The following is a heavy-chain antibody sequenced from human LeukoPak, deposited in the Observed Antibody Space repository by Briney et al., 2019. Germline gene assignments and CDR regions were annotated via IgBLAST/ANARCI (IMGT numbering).Heavy chain of an antibody. Sequence: GGSLRLSCAASRFTVSDKYMSWVRQAPGKGLEWVSVIYSDGSTYYADSVKGRFTISRDNSKNTLYLQMNRLRAEDTAVYYCARDLTYGGKRGYYFDYWGQGTLVTVSS. CDR1: RFTVSDKY. J-gene: IGHJ4*02. D-gene: IGHD4-23*01. CDR3: ARDLTYGGKRGYYFDY. V-gene: IGHV3-66*01. CDR2: IYSDGST.